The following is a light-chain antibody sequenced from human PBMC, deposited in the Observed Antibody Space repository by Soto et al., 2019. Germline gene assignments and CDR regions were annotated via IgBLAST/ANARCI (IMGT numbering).Light chain of an antibody. Sequence: QSVLTQPPSGSGTPGQRVTISCSGSSSNIGSNYVHWYQQLPGTAPKLLIYSGNQRPSGVPDRFSGSESGTSASLAISGLRSEDEGDYYCAAWDNSLSGSYVFGTGTKVIVL. V-gene: IGLV1-47*02. CDR1: SSNIGSNY. CDR2: SGN. J-gene: IGLJ1*01. CDR3: AAWDNSLSGSYV.